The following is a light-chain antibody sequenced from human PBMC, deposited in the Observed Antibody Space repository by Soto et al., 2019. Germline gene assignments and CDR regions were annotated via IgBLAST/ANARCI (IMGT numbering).Light chain of an antibody. V-gene: IGKV3-20*01. CDR3: QQYGSSLTWT. J-gene: IGKJ1*01. CDR2: GAS. CDR1: QSVSSSY. Sequence: EIVLTQSPGTLSLSPGERATLSCRASQSVSSSYLAWYQQKPGQAPRLLIYGASSRATGIPDRFSGSGSGTDFTLTISRLEPEEFAVYYCQQYGSSLTWTFGQGTKVEI.